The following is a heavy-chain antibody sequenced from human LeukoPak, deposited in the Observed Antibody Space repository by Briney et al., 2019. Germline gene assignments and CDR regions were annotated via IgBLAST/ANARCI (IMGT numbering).Heavy chain of an antibody. CDR3: ARGRWRYCSSTSCYPGAY. CDR1: GYTFTSYD. CDR2: MNPNSGNT. D-gene: IGHD2-2*01. J-gene: IGHJ4*02. V-gene: IGHV1-8*01. Sequence: GASVKVSCKASGYTFTSYDINWVRQATGQGLEWMGWMNPNSGNTGYAQKSQGRVTMTRNTSISTAYMELSSLRSEDTAVYYCARGRWRYCSSTSCYPGAYWGQGTLVTVSS.